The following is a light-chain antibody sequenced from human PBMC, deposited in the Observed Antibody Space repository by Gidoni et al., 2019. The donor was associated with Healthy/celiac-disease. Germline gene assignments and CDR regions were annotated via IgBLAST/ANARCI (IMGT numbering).Light chain of an antibody. CDR2: WAS. V-gene: IGKV4-1*01. CDR3: QQYYSTPRT. J-gene: IGKJ1*01. Sequence: ERATINCKSSQSVLYSSNNKNYLAWYQQKPGQPPKLLIYWASTRESGVPDRFSGSGSGTDFTLTISSLQAEDVAVYYCQQYYSTPRTFGQGTKVEIK. CDR1: QSVLYSSNNKNY.